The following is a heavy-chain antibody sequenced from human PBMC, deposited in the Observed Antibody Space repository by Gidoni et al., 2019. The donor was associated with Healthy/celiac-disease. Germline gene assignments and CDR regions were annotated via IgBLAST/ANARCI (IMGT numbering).Heavy chain of an antibody. CDR3: ARSSYYYDSSGYYSGDAFDI. J-gene: IGHJ3*02. Sequence: QVQLVASGGGVVQPGRSLRLPCAASGFTFSSSDMHWVRQAPGKGLEWVAVISYDGSNKYYADSVKSRFTISRDNSKNTLYLQMNSLRAEDTAVYYCARSSYYYDSSGYYSGDAFDIWGQGTMVTVSS. D-gene: IGHD3-22*01. CDR1: GFTFSSSD. CDR2: ISYDGSNK. V-gene: IGHV3-30-3*01.